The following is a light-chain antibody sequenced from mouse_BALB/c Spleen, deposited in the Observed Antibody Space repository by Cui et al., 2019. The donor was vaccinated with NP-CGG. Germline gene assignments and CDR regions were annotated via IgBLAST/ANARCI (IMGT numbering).Light chain of an antibody. CDR2: GTN. J-gene: IGLJ1*01. Sequence: QAVVTQESALTTSPGETVTLTCRSSHGAVTTNNYANWVQEKPDHLFTGLIGGTNNRAPGVPAKFSGSLIGDKAALTITGAQTEDEAIYFCALWYSNHWVFGGGTKLTVL. CDR1: HGAVTTNNY. V-gene: IGLV1*01. CDR3: ALWYSNHWV.